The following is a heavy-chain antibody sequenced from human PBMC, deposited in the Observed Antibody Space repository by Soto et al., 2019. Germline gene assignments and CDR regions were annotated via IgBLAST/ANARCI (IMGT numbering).Heavy chain of an antibody. CDR2: IIPIFGTA. Sequence: QVQLVQSGAEVKKPGSSVKVSCKASGGTFSSYAISWVRQAPGQGLEWMGGIIPIFGTANYAQKFQGRVTITADESTSTAYMELSRLRSEDTAVYYCARGDVYYYDSSGYLHYFDYWGQGTLVTVSS. CDR3: ARGDVYYYDSSGYLHYFDY. J-gene: IGHJ4*02. D-gene: IGHD3-22*01. CDR1: GGTFSSYA. V-gene: IGHV1-69*01.